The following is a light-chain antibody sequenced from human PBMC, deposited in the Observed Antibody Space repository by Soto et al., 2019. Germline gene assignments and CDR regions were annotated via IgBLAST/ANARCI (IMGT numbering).Light chain of an antibody. J-gene: IGKJ2*01. CDR3: QQYSSTPHT. CDR2: GTG. CDR1: QSVSRSY. Sequence: EIVLTQSPGTLSLSPGQRATLSCRASQSVSRSYLAWYQHKRGQAPRLLMFGTGSRATGLPDRFSGTGSGTDFTLIISRQEPEDFAVYYCQQYSSTPHTFGQGTKLEIK. V-gene: IGKV3-20*01.